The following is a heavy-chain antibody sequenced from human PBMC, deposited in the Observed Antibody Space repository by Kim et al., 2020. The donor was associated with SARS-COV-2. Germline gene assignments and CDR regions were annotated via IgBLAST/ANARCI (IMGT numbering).Heavy chain of an antibody. CDR2: INHSGSN. V-gene: IGHV4-34*01. D-gene: IGHD3-22*01. J-gene: IGHJ4*01. CDR1: GGSFSGYY. Sequence: SETLSLTCAVYGGSFSGYYWSWIRQPPGKGLEWIGEINHSGSNNYNPSLKSRVTISVDTSKNQFLLKLSSVTAADKAVYYCARGADYHDSSGYSNDYWG. CDR3: ARGADYHDSSGYSNDY.